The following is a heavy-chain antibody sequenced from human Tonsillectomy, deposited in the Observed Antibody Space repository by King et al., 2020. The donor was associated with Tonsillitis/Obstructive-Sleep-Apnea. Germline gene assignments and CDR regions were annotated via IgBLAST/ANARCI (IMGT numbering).Heavy chain of an antibody. CDR1: GFTFSSYS. CDR2: ITSSTGGI. CDR3: ARDRNYAFDI. J-gene: IGHJ3*02. V-gene: IGHV3-48*02. Sequence: VQLVESGGGLVQPGGSLRLSCEASGFTFSSYSMNWVRQAPGKGLGWVSYITSSTGGIYYADSVKGRFTISRDNGKNSLYLQMNSLRDEDTAMYYCARDRNYAFDIWGQGTMVTVSS. D-gene: IGHD2-21*01.